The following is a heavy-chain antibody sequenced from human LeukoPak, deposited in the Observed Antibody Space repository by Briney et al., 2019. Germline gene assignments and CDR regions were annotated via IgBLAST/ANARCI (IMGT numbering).Heavy chain of an antibody. Sequence: SVKVSCKASGGTFSGYAISWLRQAPGQGLEWMGRIIPIFGTANYAQKFQGRVTITTDESTSTAYMELSSLRSEDTAVYYCARDYRGWYFDYWGQGTLVTVSS. CDR3: ARDYRGWYFDY. CDR2: IIPIFGTA. D-gene: IGHD6-19*01. J-gene: IGHJ4*02. CDR1: GGTFSGYA. V-gene: IGHV1-69*05.